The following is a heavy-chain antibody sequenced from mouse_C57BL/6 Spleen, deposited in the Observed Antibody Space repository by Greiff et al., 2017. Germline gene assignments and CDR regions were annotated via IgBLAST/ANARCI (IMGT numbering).Heavy chain of an antibody. V-gene: IGHV14-1*01. J-gene: IGHJ4*01. CDR1: GFNIKDYY. Sequence: VQLQQSGAELVRPGASVKLSCTASGFNIKDYYMHWVKQRPEQGLEWIGRIDPEDGDTEYAPKFQGKATMTADTSSNTAYLQLSSLTSEDTAVYYCSARGLGREDAIDDWGQGTTVTVSS. CDR2: IDPEDGDT. D-gene: IGHD3-3*01. CDR3: SARGLGREDAIDD.